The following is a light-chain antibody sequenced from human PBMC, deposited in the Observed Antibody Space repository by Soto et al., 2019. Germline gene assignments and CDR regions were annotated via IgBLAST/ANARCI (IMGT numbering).Light chain of an antibody. CDR1: QSVNNA. CDR2: DAS. J-gene: IGKJ4*01. CDR3: QHRRSWPLT. V-gene: IGKV3-11*01. Sequence: EIVLTQSPDTLSLSPGERATLSRRASQSVNNALAWYQQKPGQAPRLLIYDASNRATGIPARFSGSGSGTDFTLTISSLEPEDYAVYYCQHRRSWPLTFGGGTKVEIK.